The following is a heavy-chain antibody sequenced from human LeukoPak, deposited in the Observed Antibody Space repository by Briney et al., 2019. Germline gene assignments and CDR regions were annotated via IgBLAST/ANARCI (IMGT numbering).Heavy chain of an antibody. V-gene: IGHV4-61*01. D-gene: IGHD2-15*01. CDR2: IYYSGST. CDR1: GGSVSSGSYY. J-gene: IGHJ3*02. Sequence: SETLSLTCTVSGGSVSSGSYYWSWIRQPPGKGVEWIGYIYYSGSTNYNPSLKSRVTISVDTSKNQFSLKLSSVTAADTAVYYCARDRYCSGGSCYRGDAFDIWGQGTMVTVSS. CDR3: ARDRYCSGGSCYRGDAFDI.